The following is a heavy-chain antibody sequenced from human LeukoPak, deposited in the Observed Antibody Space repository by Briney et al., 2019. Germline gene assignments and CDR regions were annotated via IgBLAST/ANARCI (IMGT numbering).Heavy chain of an antibody. Sequence: PGGSLRLSCAASGFTFDTYSMNWVRQAPGKGLEWVSSISSTSGFRFYADSVKGRFTISRDNAKTSLYLQMNSLRAEDTAVYYCARDPNPLNSSWYPPNFFDFWGQGILVTVSS. CDR1: GFTFDTYS. V-gene: IGHV3-21*01. CDR3: ARDPNPLNSSWYPPNFFDF. CDR2: ISSTSGFR. J-gene: IGHJ4*02. D-gene: IGHD6-19*01.